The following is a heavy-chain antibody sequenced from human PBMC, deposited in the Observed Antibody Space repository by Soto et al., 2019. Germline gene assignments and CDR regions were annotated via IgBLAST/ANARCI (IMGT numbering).Heavy chain of an antibody. J-gene: IGHJ4*02. D-gene: IGHD3-10*01. Sequence: QVQLVESGGGVVQPGRSLRLSCAASGFTFSSYGMHWVRQAPGKGLEWVAVIWYDGSNKYYADSVKGRFTISRDNSKNTVYLQMNSLRGEDTAMYYCAAGEPLNYRGQGTLVTVSS. CDR2: IWYDGSNK. V-gene: IGHV3-33*01. CDR3: AAGEPLNY. CDR1: GFTFSSYG.